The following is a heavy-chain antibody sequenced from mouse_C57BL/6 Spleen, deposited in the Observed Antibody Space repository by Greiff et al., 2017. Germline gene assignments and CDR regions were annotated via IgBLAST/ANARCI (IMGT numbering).Heavy chain of an antibody. CDR2: ISYDGSN. D-gene: IGHD1-1*01. CDR3: ARSTVVKFDY. Sequence: EVQLQESGPGLVKPSQSLSLTCSVTGYSNTSGYYWNWIRQFPGNKLEWMGYISYDGSNNYNPSLKNRSSITRDTSKNQFFLKLNSVTTEDTATYDCARSTVVKFDYWGQGTTLTVSS. J-gene: IGHJ2*01. CDR1: GYSNTSGYY. V-gene: IGHV3-6*01.